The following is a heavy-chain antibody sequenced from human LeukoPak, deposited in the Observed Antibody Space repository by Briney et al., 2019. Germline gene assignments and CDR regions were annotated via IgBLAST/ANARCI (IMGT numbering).Heavy chain of an antibody. V-gene: IGHV4-34*01. CDR3: ATQILLCHYY. CDR1: GGSFRGYY. CDR2: INHSGST. Sequence: SETLSLTCAVYGGSFRGYYWSWIRQPPGKGLEWIGEINHSGSTNYNPSLKSRVTLSVDTSKNQYSLKLSSVTAADTAVYYCATQILLCHYYWGQGTLVTVSS. J-gene: IGHJ4*02. D-gene: IGHD2-2*01.